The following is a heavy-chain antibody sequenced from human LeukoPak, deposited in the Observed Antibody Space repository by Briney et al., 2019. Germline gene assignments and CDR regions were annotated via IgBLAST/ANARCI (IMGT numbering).Heavy chain of an antibody. V-gene: IGHV3-7*03. J-gene: IGHJ4*02. D-gene: IGHD3-22*01. CDR1: GFTFSSYW. Sequence: PGGSRRLSWAASGFTFSSYWMTWVRQAPGKGREWVANIKQDGSKKNYVDSVKGRFTISRDNAKNSLYLQMNSLRAEDTAVYYCATPLDYYDSSGYHQGGDWGQGTLVTVSS. CDR3: ATPLDYYDSSGYHQGGD. CDR2: IKQDGSKK.